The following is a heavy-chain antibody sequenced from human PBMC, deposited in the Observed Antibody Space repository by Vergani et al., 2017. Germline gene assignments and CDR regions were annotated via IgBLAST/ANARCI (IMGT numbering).Heavy chain of an antibody. D-gene: IGHD3-16*01. CDR3: AKGLSGGV. Sequence: EVQLLESGGGLVQPGGSLRLTCAASEFTFSNYAMNWVRQAPGKGLEWVSGISGSGVSAYYTDSVKGRFTISRDNSKNTLYLQMNSLRAEDTAVYYCAKGLSGGVWGKGTTVTVSS. J-gene: IGHJ6*04. CDR2: ISGSGVSA. V-gene: IGHV3-23*01. CDR1: EFTFSNYA.